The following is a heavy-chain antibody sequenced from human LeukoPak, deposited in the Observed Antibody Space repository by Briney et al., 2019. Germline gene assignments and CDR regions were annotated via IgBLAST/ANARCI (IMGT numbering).Heavy chain of an antibody. CDR3: VREGLLVTPDTFGL. CDR1: GFTFRVYA. Sequence: RSGGSLRLSCEASGFTFRVYAMDWVRQAPGKGLEWVACITGSSSDMYYADSVKGRFTISRDNPKNSLYLQMNSLRADDTGVYYCVREGLLVTPDTFGLWGQGTMVTVSA. D-gene: IGHD2-21*02. V-gene: IGHV3-21*01. J-gene: IGHJ3*01. CDR2: ITGSSSDM.